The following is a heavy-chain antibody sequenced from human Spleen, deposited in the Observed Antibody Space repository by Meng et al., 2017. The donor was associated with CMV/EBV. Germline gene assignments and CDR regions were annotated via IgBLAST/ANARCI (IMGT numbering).Heavy chain of an antibody. D-gene: IGHD3-16*01. Sequence: GGSLRLSCTPSGFTFGDYAMSWVRQAPGKGLEWVGFIRSKAYGGTSEYAASVKGRFIVSRDDSASIAYLQMNSLKTEDTAVYYCTRDTVMITRRFPNWFDSWGQGTLVTVSS. CDR3: TRDTVMITRRFPNWFDS. J-gene: IGHJ5*01. CDR2: IRSKAYGGTS. CDR1: GFTFGDYA. V-gene: IGHV3-49*04.